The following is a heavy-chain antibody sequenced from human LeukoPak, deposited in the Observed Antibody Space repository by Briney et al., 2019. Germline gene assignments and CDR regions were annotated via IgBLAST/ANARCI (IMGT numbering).Heavy chain of an antibody. Sequence: GGSLRLSCAASGFTFEDYTMHWVRQAPGKGLEWVSLISWDGGSTYYANSVKGRFTISRDNSKNSLYMQMNSLRTEDTALYYCAREGGRSQVYPNYFDYWGQGTLVTVSS. J-gene: IGHJ4*02. D-gene: IGHD5/OR15-5a*01. CDR3: AREGGRSQVYPNYFDY. CDR1: GFTFEDYT. V-gene: IGHV3-43*01. CDR2: ISWDGGST.